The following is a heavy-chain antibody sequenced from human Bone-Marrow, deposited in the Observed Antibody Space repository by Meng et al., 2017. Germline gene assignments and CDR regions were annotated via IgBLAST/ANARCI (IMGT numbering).Heavy chain of an antibody. CDR2: INPKSGDT. D-gene: IGHD6-25*01. V-gene: IGHV1-2*06. Sequence: QGRLVPCGAESKNPGPSGQVPYKPSGYNFPAYYIHWVRRAPGQGLEWMERINPKSGDTHYAQKFQARVTMTGDTSISTAYMELSGLRSDDTAMYYCARDEDISAAGKLFGDYWGQGTLVTVSS. J-gene: IGHJ4*02. CDR1: GYNFPAYY. CDR3: ARDEDISAAGKLFGDY.